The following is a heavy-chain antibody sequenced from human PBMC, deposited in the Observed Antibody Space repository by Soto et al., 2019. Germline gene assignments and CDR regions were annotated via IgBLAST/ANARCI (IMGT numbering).Heavy chain of an antibody. CDR3: ATVARYDDFDV. Sequence: QLLGSGGGLVQPGGSLRLSCEASGFTFNIYAMTWVRQAPGKGLEWVSNIGSTGTTTYYADSVKGRFAISRDNSKSTLYLQMNSPRAEDTAVYYCATVARYDDFDVWGQGTMVTVSS. CDR1: GFTFNIYA. CDR2: IGSTGTTT. J-gene: IGHJ3*01. D-gene: IGHD3-9*01. V-gene: IGHV3-23*01.